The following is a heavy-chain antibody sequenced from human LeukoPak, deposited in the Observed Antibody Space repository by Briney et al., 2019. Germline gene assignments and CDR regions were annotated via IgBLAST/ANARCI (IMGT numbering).Heavy chain of an antibody. CDR1: GFDFSNFY. CDR2: ISNSGRNI. CDR3: VRGHFRGDS. D-gene: IGHD3-16*01. V-gene: IGHV3-11*04. J-gene: IGHJ1*01. Sequence: GGSPRLSCAAAGFDFSNFYMNWIRQAPGKGLEWVSFISNSGRNIGYTASVRGRFTISRDNGEKSLYLEMDSLTAEDTAVYYCVRGHFRGDSWGQRTLVTVSS.